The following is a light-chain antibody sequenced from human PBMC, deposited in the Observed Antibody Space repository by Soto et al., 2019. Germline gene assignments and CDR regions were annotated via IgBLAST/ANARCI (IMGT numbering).Light chain of an antibody. CDR2: GAS. J-gene: IGKJ3*01. V-gene: IGKV3-20*01. Sequence: EIVLTQSPGTLSLSPGERATLSCRASHSVGSSFLAWYQQKPGQAPRLLIYGASTRATGIPDRFSGSGSGTDFTLTISRLEPEYFAVYYCQQYAASPMPFGPGTKVDIK. CDR3: QQYAASPMP. CDR1: HSVGSSF.